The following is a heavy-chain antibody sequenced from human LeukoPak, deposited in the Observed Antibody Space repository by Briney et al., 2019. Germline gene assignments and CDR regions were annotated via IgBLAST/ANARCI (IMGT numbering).Heavy chain of an antibody. J-gene: IGHJ5*02. D-gene: IGHD5-12*01. V-gene: IGHV5-51*01. CDR1: GYSFTSYW. Sequence: GESLKISCKGSGYSFTSYWIGWVRQMPGKGLEWMGIIYPGDSDTRYSPSFQGQVTISADKSISTAYLQWSSLKASDTAMYYCARGRGGYDKYNLFDPWGQGTLVTVSS. CDR3: ARGRGGYDKYNLFDP. CDR2: IYPGDSDT.